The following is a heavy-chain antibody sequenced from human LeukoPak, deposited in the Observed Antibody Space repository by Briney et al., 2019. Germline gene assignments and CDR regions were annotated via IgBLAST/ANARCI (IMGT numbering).Heavy chain of an antibody. CDR1: GGSFSGYY. Sequence: SETLSLTCAVYGGSFSGYYWSWIRQPPGKRLEWIGEINHSGSTSYNPSLKSRVTISVDTSKNQFSLKLSSVTAADTAVYYCARLHYGGNYGYYYYYMDVWGKGTTVTISS. D-gene: IGHD4-23*01. CDR2: INHSGST. CDR3: ARLHYGGNYGYYYYYMDV. V-gene: IGHV4-34*01. J-gene: IGHJ6*03.